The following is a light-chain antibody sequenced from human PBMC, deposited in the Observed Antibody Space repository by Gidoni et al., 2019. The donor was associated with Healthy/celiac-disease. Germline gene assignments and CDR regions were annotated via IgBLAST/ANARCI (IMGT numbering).Light chain of an antibody. J-gene: IGKJ1*01. CDR2: GAS. Sequence: ELVLTQSPGTLSLSPGEGATHSCRASQSVSRSYSACYQQKPGRAPRSLIYGASSSATGVPDRFSGSGCGADFSLTISRLEPEDYAVDYCQQYGSSSRTFGQGTKVEIK. CDR1: QSVSRSY. V-gene: IGKV3-20*01. CDR3: QQYGSSSRT.